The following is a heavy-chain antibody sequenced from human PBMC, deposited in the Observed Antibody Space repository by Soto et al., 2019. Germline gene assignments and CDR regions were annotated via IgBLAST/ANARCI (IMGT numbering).Heavy chain of an antibody. CDR1: GFTFSSYS. Sequence: EVQLVESVGGLVQPGGSLRLSCAASGFTFSSYSMNWVRQAPGKGLERVSYISSATTTIYYADSVKGRFTISRDNAKNSRYLQMNSLRADDTAVYYCAGGIAAAGPKLAYWGQGTLVTVSS. D-gene: IGHD6-13*01. V-gene: IGHV3-48*01. CDR3: AGGIAAAGPKLAY. J-gene: IGHJ4*02. CDR2: ISSATTTI.